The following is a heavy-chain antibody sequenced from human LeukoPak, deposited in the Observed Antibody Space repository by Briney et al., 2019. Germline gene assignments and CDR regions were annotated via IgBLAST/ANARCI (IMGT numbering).Heavy chain of an antibody. CDR1: GYSISSGYY. V-gene: IGHV4-38-2*01. Sequence: SETLSLTCAVSGYSISSGYYWGWIRQPPGKGLEWIGSIYHSGSTYYNPSLKSRVTISVDTSKNQFSLKLSSVTAADTAVYYCARLRSSTSFGYMDVWGKGTTVTVFS. D-gene: IGHD2-2*01. CDR2: IYHSGST. J-gene: IGHJ6*03. CDR3: ARLRSSTSFGYMDV.